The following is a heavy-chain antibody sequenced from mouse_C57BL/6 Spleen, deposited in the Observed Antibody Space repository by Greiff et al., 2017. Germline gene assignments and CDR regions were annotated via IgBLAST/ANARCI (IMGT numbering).Heavy chain of an antibody. CDR3: ARGGNYWYFDV. V-gene: IGHV1-69*01. D-gene: IGHD2-1*01. CDR2: IDPSDSYT. J-gene: IGHJ1*03. CDR1: GYTFTSYW. Sequence: QVQLQQSGAELVMPGASVKLSCKASGYTFTSYWMHWVKQRPGQGLEWIGEIDPSDSYTNYNQKFKGKSTLTVDKSSSTAYMQLSSLTSEDSAVYYCARGGNYWYFDVWGTGTTVTVSS.